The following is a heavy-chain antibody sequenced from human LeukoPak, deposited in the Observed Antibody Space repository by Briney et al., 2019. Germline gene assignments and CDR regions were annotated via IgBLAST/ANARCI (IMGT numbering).Heavy chain of an antibody. V-gene: IGHV3-23*01. CDR2: ISGSGGST. D-gene: IGHD4-17*01. CDR1: GFTFSSYA. Sequence: GGSLRLSCAASGFTFSSYAMSWVRQAPGKGLKWVSAISGSGGSTYYADSVKGRFTISRDNSKNTLYLQMNSLRAEDTAVYYCAKVAIKSTTVTTFGYWGQGTLVTVSS. J-gene: IGHJ4*02. CDR3: AKVAIKSTTVTTFGY.